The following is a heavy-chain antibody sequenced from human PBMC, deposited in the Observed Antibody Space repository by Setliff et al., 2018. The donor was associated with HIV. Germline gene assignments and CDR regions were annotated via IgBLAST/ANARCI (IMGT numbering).Heavy chain of an antibody. J-gene: IGHJ5*02. V-gene: IGHV1-3*01. Sequence: VASVKVSCKASGYTFTSYSMHWVRQAPGQRLEWMGWINAGNGNTKYSQRFQGRVTITIDTSASTAYMELSSLRSEDTAVYYCARPVGGTGFDPWGQGTLVTVS. CDR1: GYTFTSYS. D-gene: IGHD1-26*01. CDR2: INAGNGNT. CDR3: ARPVGGTGFDP.